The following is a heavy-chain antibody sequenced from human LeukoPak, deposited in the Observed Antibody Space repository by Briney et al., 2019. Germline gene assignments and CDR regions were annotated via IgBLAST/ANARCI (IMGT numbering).Heavy chain of an antibody. J-gene: IGHJ6*02. CDR3: ARGWYCSSTTCFYGMDV. Sequence: PSETLSLTCAVYGGSFSDYYWSWIRQPPGKGLEWIGEINHSGSTNYNPSLKSRVTISVGTSKNQFSLKLSSVTAADTAVYYCARGWYCSSTTCFYGMDVWGQGTTVTVSS. D-gene: IGHD2-2*01. V-gene: IGHV4-34*01. CDR2: INHSGST. CDR1: GGSFSDYY.